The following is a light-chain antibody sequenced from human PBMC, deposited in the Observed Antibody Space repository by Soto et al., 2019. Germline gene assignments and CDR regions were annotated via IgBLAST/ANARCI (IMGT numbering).Light chain of an antibody. CDR1: QSVSSY. V-gene: IGKV3-15*01. CDR3: PQYNNWRGT. Sequence: IVMTQSPAPLSVSPGARATLSCRASQSVSSYLAWYQQKPGQAPRLLIYGASTRATGIPARFSGSGSGTEFTLTISSLQSEDFAVYYCPQYNNWRGTSCQGTMVDIK. J-gene: IGKJ1*01. CDR2: GAS.